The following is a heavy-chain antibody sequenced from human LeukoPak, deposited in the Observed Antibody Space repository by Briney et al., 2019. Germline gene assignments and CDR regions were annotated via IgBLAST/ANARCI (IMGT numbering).Heavy chain of an antibody. V-gene: IGHV3-21*01. J-gene: IGHJ4*02. D-gene: IGHD6-13*01. CDR2: IIRSTGYV. CDR1: GFTLSSCS. CDR3: ARFPEGSSTWSIDF. Sequence: GGSLRLSCAASGFTLSSCSMKWVRQAPGKGVEWGSSIIRSTGYVFYAASIKGRFTVSRDNSKNSLYLQMNTLRAEDTAVYYCARFPEGSSTWSIDFWGQGTLVTVSS.